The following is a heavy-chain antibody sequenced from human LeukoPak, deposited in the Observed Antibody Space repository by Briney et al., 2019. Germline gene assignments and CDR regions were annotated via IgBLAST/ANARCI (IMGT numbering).Heavy chain of an antibody. J-gene: IGHJ4*02. CDR3: VKAQYDFWSGLDY. CDR1: GFTFSRYP. Sequence: GGSLRLSCTASGFTFSRYPMHWVRQAPGKGLEYVSAISGNGGSTYYADSVKGRFTISRDNSKNTLYLQMSSLRTEDTAIYYCVKAQYDFWSGLDYWGQGTLVTVSS. CDR2: ISGNGGST. D-gene: IGHD3-3*01. V-gene: IGHV3-64D*09.